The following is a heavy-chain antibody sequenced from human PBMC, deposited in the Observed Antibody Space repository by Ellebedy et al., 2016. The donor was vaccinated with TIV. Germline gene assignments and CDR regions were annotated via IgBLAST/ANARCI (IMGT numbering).Heavy chain of an antibody. J-gene: IGHJ6*02. CDR1: GCTFSSYA. D-gene: IGHD5/OR15-5a*01. Sequence: SVKVSXXASGCTFSSYAIRWVRQAPAHALEWMGGIIPIFGTANYAQKVQGRVTITADESTSTAYMELSSLRSEDTAVYYCARVGLGHLRNTDLGDYYYGMDVWGQGTTVTVSS. CDR2: IIPIFGTA. V-gene: IGHV1-69*13. CDR3: ARVGLGHLRNTDLGDYYYGMDV.